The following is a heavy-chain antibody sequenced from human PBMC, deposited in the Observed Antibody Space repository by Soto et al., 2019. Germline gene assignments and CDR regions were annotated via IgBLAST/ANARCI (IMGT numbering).Heavy chain of an antibody. Sequence: EVQLVESGGGLVQPGGSLRLSCAASGFTFNIYSLNWVRQAPGKGLEWVSHIGTSSSTICYADSVKGRFTISRDNAKNSLFLQMNSLRDDDTAVYYCVRGSGSLSYWGRGTLVTVSS. J-gene: IGHJ4*02. CDR2: IGTSSSTI. CDR1: GFTFNIYS. D-gene: IGHD2-15*01. CDR3: VRGSGSLSY. V-gene: IGHV3-48*02.